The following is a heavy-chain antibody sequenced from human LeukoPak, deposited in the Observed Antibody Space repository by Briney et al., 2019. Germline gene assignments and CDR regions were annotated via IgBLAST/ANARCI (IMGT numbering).Heavy chain of an antibody. Sequence: ASVKVSCKASGYTFTSYGISWVRQAPGQGLEWMGWISAYNGNTNYAQKLQGRVTMTTDTSTSTAYMELRSLRSDDTAVYYCARDRHYSNYAGIIFPFDHWGQGTLVTASS. CDR2: ISAYNGNT. D-gene: IGHD4-11*01. J-gene: IGHJ4*02. V-gene: IGHV1-18*01. CDR1: GYTFTSYG. CDR3: ARDRHYSNYAGIIFPFDH.